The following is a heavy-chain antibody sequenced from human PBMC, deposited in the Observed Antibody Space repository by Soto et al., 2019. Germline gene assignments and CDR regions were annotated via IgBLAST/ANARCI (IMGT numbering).Heavy chain of an antibody. CDR3: ASVPVQRVDY. D-gene: IGHD1-1*01. CDR1: GFIFSNYA. CDR2: VSTSGTNT. Sequence: VQLLESGGGLVQPGGSLRLSCAASGFIFSNYAMSWVRQVPGQGLEWVSAVSTSGTNTYYAGSVKGRFTISRDNSKNTLYLQMHSLRAEDTALYFCASVPVQRVDYWGQGTLVTVSS. V-gene: IGHV3-23*01. J-gene: IGHJ4*02.